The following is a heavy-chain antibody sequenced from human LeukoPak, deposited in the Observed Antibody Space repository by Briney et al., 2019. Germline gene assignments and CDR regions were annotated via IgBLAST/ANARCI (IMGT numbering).Heavy chain of an antibody. Sequence: GGSLRLSCAASGFTFSTYSMSWVRQAPGKGLEWVSYISRSSSTIYYADSVKGRFTISRDNAKNSLYLQMSSLRAEDTAVYYCARRAGAYSHPYDYWGQGTLVTVSS. CDR3: ARRAGAYSHPYDY. J-gene: IGHJ4*02. CDR2: ISRSSSTI. D-gene: IGHD4/OR15-4a*01. CDR1: GFTFSTYS. V-gene: IGHV3-48*01.